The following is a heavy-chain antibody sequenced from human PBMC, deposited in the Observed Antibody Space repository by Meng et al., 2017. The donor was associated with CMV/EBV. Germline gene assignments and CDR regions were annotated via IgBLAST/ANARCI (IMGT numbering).Heavy chain of an antibody. Sequence: LSLTCAASGFTFSSYGMHWVRQAPGKGLEWVAFIRYDGSNKYYADSVKGRFTISRDNSKNTLYLQMNSLRAEDTAVYYCAKDLGDIVVVPAAQPLDGMDVWGQGTTVTVSS. CDR3: AKDLGDIVVVPAAQPLDGMDV. D-gene: IGHD2-2*01. J-gene: IGHJ6*02. CDR1: GFTFSSYG. CDR2: IRYDGSNK. V-gene: IGHV3-30*02.